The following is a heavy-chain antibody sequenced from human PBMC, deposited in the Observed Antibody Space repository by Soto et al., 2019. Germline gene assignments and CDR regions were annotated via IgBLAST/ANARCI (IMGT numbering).Heavy chain of an antibody. CDR2: ISTYNGNT. Sequence: ASVKVSCKASGYTFTTYDISWVRQAPGQRLEWMGRISTYNGNTNYPQSLQGRLTMTTDTSTTTAYMELRSLRSDDTAVYYCARDPYHVLMVNAPNLYGMDVWGQGTTVTVSS. V-gene: IGHV1-18*01. CDR1: GYTFTTYD. D-gene: IGHD2-8*01. J-gene: IGHJ6*02. CDR3: ARDPYHVLMVNAPNLYGMDV.